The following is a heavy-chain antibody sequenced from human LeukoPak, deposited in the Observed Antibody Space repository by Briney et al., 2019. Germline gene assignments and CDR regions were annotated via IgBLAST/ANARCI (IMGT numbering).Heavy chain of an antibody. CDR2: IYYSGST. CDR1: GGSISSSSYY. Sequence: PSETLSLTCTVSGGSISSSSYYWGWIRQPPGKGLEWIGSIYYSGSTYYNPSLKSRVTISVDTSKNQFSLKLSSVTAADTAVYYCARRGRGRRDPPDYWGQGTLVTVSS. D-gene: IGHD3-10*01. V-gene: IGHV4-39*01. J-gene: IGHJ4*02. CDR3: ARRGRGRRDPPDY.